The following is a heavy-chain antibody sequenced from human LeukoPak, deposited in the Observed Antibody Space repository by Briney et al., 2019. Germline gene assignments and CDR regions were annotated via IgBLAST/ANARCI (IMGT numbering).Heavy chain of an antibody. Sequence: PGGSLRLSCAAPGFTFSSYGMSWVRQAPGKGLEWVSAISPSGRNTYYADSVKGRFIISRDNSKNMLYLQMSSLRAEDTAVYYCAKGGSDSSGYYSLYYFYYMDVWGKGTTVTISS. J-gene: IGHJ6*03. CDR2: ISPSGRNT. D-gene: IGHD3-22*01. CDR3: AKGGSDSSGYYSLYYFYYMDV. V-gene: IGHV3-23*01. CDR1: GFTFSSYG.